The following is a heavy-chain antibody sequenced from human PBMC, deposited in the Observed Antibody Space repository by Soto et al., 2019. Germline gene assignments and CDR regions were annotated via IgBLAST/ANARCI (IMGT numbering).Heavy chain of an antibody. Sequence: SVKVSCKASGGTFSSYSISGVRQAPGQGLEWMGGIIPIFGTANYAQKFQGRVTITADESTSTAYMELSSLRSEDTAVYYCARVSGALRPTGAFDIWGQGTMVTVSS. CDR3: ARVSGALRPTGAFDI. D-gene: IGHD1-26*01. CDR2: IIPIFGTA. J-gene: IGHJ3*02. CDR1: GGTFSSYS. V-gene: IGHV1-69*13.